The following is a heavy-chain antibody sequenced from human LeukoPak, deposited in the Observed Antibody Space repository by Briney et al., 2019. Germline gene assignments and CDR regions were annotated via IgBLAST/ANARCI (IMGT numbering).Heavy chain of an antibody. J-gene: IGHJ4*02. CDR2: IKKDGSEK. CDR3: ARGGYSGWSPSDY. D-gene: IGHD6-19*01. V-gene: IGHV3-7*01. CDR1: GFTFGSYW. Sequence: PGGSLRLSCAASGFTFGSYWMSWVRQAPGKGLEWVANIKKDGSEKYYVDSVKGRFTISRDNAKNSLYLQMNSLRADDTAVYYCARGGYSGWSPSDYWGQGTLVTVSS.